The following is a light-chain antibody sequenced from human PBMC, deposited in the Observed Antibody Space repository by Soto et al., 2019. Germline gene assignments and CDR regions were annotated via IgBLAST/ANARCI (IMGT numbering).Light chain of an antibody. CDR3: QQANSPPLT. CDR2: AAS. CDR1: ERINTY. Sequence: DIQMTQSPSSVSASVGDRVTITCRASERINTYLAWYQQQPGKAPKLQIYAASSLQSGVPSRFSGSGSRTEFTLTISNLQPEDFSTYYCQQANSPPLTFGGGTKVEIK. V-gene: IGKV1-12*01. J-gene: IGKJ4*01.